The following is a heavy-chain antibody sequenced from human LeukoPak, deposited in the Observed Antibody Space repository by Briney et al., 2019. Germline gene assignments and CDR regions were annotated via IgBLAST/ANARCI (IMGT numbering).Heavy chain of an antibody. CDR1: GYIFTTYY. J-gene: IGHJ1*01. CDR3: ARRPYSDPEHFQH. CDR2: ISAYNGNT. D-gene: IGHD2-15*01. Sequence: ASVKVSCKASGYIFTTYYIHLVRQAPGPGLEWMGWISAYNGNTNYAQKLQGRVTMTTDTSTSTDYMELRSLRSDDTAVYYCARRPYSDPEHFQHWGQGTLVTVPS. V-gene: IGHV1-18*01.